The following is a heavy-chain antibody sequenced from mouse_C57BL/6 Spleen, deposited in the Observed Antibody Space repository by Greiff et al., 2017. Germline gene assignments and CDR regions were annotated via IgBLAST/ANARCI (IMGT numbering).Heavy chain of an antibody. CDR3: AVDYYGSRGDYAMDY. D-gene: IGHD1-1*01. Sequence: QVHVKQSGAELVKPGASVKLSCKASGYTFTSYWMHWVKQRPGRGLEWIGRIDPNRGGTKYNEKFKSKATLTVDKPSSTAYMQLSSLTSEDSAVYYCAVDYYGSRGDYAMDYWGQGTSVTVSS. V-gene: IGHV1-72*01. J-gene: IGHJ4*01. CDR2: IDPNRGGT. CDR1: GYTFTSYW.